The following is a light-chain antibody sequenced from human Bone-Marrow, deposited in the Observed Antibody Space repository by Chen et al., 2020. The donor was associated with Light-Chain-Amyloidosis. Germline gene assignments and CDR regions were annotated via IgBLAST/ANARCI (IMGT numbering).Light chain of an antibody. V-gene: IGLV1-40*01. CDR3: QSYDDSLSGVV. CDR1: KSNIGADND. J-gene: IGLJ2*01. CDR2: NDN. Sequence: QSVPSQPPSVPAPPAERATISCTWSKSNIGADNDVHWYQVLPGTAPKVVIYNDNKRPSGVPDRFSGSRSGTSASLAMTGLQAEDEADYYCQSYDDSLSGVVFGGGTKLTVL.